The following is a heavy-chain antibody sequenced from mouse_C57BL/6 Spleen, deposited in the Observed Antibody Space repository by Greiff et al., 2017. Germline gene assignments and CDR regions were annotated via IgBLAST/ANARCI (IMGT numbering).Heavy chain of an antibody. CDR2: INPSSGYT. CDR3: ARWGVRRDWYFDV. D-gene: IGHD2-14*01. V-gene: IGHV1-7*01. CDR1: GYTFTSYW. J-gene: IGHJ1*03. Sequence: QVQLKESGAELAKPGASVKLSCKASGYTFTSYWMHWVKQRPGQGLEWIGYINPSSGYTKYNQKFKDKATLTADKSSSTAYMQLSSLTYEDSAVYYCARWGVRRDWYFDVWGTGTTVTVSS.